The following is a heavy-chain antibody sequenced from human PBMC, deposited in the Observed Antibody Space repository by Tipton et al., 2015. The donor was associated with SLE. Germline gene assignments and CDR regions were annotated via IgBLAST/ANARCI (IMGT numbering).Heavy chain of an antibody. CDR3: ARRNSESGAFDM. Sequence: SLRLSCAASGFSFNTYAVHWVRQAPGKGLEWLAVISSDGRTKYYADSVKGRFTISRDNSKNTLYLQMNSLRAEDTAVYYCARRNSESGAFDMWGQGTLVTVSS. CDR2: ISSDGRTK. J-gene: IGHJ3*02. V-gene: IGHV3-30*04. CDR1: GFSFNTYA. D-gene: IGHD3-10*01.